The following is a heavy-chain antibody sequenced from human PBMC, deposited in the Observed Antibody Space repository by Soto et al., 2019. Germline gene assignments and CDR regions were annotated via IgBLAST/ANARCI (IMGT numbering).Heavy chain of an antibody. J-gene: IGHJ3*02. CDR2: IYYSGTT. Sequence: PSETLSLTCTVSGGSISSSSGYWGWIRQPPGKGLEWIGSIYYSGTTYYKPSLKSRVTISVDTSKNQFSLKLSSVTAADTAVYYCARPRGGYLGAFDIWGQGTMVT. CDR1: GGSISSSSGY. CDR3: ARPRGGYLGAFDI. V-gene: IGHV4-39*01. D-gene: IGHD3-16*01.